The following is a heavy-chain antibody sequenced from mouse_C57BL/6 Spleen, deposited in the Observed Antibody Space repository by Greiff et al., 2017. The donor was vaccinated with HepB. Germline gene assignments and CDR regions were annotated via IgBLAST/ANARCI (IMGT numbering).Heavy chain of an antibody. CDR1: GYTFTDYY. CDR3: ARRGYGNYDAMDY. V-gene: IGHV1-19*01. J-gene: IGHJ4*01. CDR2: INPYNGGT. Sequence: VQLQQSGPVLVKPGASVKMSCKASGYTFTDYYMNWVKQSHGKSLEWIGVINPYNGGTSYNQKFKGKATLTVDKSSSTAYMELNSLTSEDSAVYYCARRGYGNYDAMDYWGQGTSVTVSS. D-gene: IGHD2-1*01.